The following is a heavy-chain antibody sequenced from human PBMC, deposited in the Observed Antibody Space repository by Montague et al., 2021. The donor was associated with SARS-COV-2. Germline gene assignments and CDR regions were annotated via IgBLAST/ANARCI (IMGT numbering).Heavy chain of an antibody. D-gene: IGHD1-1*01. CDR3: TSGREGNYNVMDV. J-gene: IGHJ6*02. Sequence: CAISGDSVSSNSATWNWVRQSPSRGLEWLGRTYYRSKWYNDYAVSARGRVTINPDTPKNQFSPQLNSVTPEDTAIYYCTSGREGNYNVMDVWGQGTTVTVSS. V-gene: IGHV6-1*01. CDR2: TYYRSKWYN. CDR1: GDSVSSNSAT.